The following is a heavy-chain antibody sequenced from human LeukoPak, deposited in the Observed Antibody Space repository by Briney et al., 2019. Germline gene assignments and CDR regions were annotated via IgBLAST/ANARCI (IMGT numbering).Heavy chain of an antibody. CDR2: NYYSGST. V-gene: IGHV4-59*01. J-gene: IGHJ4*02. CDR3: ARTYYYDSSGYSFDY. CDR1: GGSISSYY. Sequence: SETLSLTCTVSGGSISSYYWSWIRQPPGKGLEWIGYNYYSGSTNYNPSLKSRVTISLDTSKNQFSLKLSSVTAADTAVYYCARTYYYDSSGYSFDYWGQGTLVTVSS. D-gene: IGHD3-22*01.